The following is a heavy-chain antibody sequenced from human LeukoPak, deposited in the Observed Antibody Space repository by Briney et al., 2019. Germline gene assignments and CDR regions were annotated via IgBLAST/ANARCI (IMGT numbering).Heavy chain of an antibody. CDR3: ARKFLGSRGYYFDY. J-gene: IGHJ4*02. CDR1: GYTFASYD. Sequence: ASVKVSCKASGYTFASYDINWVRQATGQGLESMGWMNPNTGNTGYAQKFQGRVTMTRDTSISTAYMELSSLRSDDTAVYYCARKFLGSRGYYFDYWGQGTLVTVSS. CDR2: MNPNTGNT. V-gene: IGHV1-8*01. D-gene: IGHD3-10*01.